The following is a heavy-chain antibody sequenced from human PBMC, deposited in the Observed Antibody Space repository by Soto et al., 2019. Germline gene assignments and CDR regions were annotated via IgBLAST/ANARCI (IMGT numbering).Heavy chain of an antibody. CDR2: ISGSGGST. D-gene: IGHD5-18*01. CDR1: GFTFSSYA. Sequence: GGSLRLSCAASGFTFSSYAMSWVRQAPGKGLEWVSSISGSGGSTYYADSVKGRFTISRDNSKNTLYLQMNSLRAEDTAVYYCAKTPGYSYGYGLDYWGQGTLVTVSS. CDR3: AKTPGYSYGYGLDY. V-gene: IGHV3-23*01. J-gene: IGHJ4*02.